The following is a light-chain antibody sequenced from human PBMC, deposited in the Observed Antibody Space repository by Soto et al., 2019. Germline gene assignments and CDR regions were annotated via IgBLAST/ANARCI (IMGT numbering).Light chain of an antibody. Sequence: DIQMTQSPSTLSASVGDRVTITCRASQSISSWLAWYQQKPGKAPKLLIYKASSLGSGVPSRFSGSGYGTEFTLTISSLRPDDFATYYCQQYNTYSRTFGQGTKVEIK. CDR3: QQYNTYSRT. CDR2: KAS. CDR1: QSISSW. J-gene: IGKJ1*01. V-gene: IGKV1-5*03.